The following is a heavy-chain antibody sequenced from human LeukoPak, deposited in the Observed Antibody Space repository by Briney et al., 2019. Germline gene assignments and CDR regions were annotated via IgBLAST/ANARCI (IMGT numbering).Heavy chain of an antibody. CDR2: IYYSGSA. CDR1: GGSISSYY. V-gene: IGHV4-59*01. Sequence: SETLSLTCTVSGGSISSYYWTWIRQSPGKGLDWIGYIYYSGSAKYNPSLKSRVTISVDTSKNQFSLKLTSVTAADTAVYYCARGFGDWGLSWFDPWGQGTLVTVSS. CDR3: ARGFGDWGLSWFDP. D-gene: IGHD3-10*01. J-gene: IGHJ5*02.